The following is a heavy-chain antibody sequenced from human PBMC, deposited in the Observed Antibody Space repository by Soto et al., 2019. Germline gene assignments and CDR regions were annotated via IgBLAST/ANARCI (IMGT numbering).Heavy chain of an antibody. D-gene: IGHD7-27*01. CDR2: INPNSGGT. J-gene: IGHJ6*02. CDR1: GYTFTGYY. V-gene: IGHV1-2*04. Sequence: ASVKVSCKASGYTFTGYYMHWVRQAPGQGLEWMGWINPNSGGTNYAQKFQGWVTMTRDTSISTAYMELSRLRSDDTAVYYCARDSANWGYLIPRYGMDVWGQGTTVTVSS. CDR3: ARDSANWGYLIPRYGMDV.